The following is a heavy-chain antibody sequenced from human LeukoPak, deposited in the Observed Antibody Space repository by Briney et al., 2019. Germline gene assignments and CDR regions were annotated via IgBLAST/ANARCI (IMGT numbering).Heavy chain of an antibody. J-gene: IGHJ4*02. CDR2: INHSGST. CDR3: ARYVLRYFDWLLTGDYFDY. V-gene: IGHV4-34*01. CDR1: GGSISTYY. D-gene: IGHD3-9*01. Sequence: SETLSLTCTVSGGSISTYYWSWIRQPPGKGLEWIGEINHSGSTNYNPSLKSRVTISVDTSKNQFSLKLSSVTAADTAVYYCARYVLRYFDWLLTGDYFDYWGQGTLVTVSS.